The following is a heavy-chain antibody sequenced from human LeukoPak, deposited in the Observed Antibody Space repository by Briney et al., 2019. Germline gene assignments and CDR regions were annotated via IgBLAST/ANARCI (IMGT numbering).Heavy chain of an antibody. D-gene: IGHD3-10*01. V-gene: IGHV4-31*03. CDR3: ARADNTGGYWAFDI. Sequence: SQTLSLTCTVSGGSISSGGYYWSWIRQHPGKGLEWIGYIYYSGSNYYNPSLKSRVTISVDTSKNQFSLKLSSVNAADTAVYYCARADNTGGYWAFDIWGQGTMVTVSS. CDR1: GGSISSGGYY. J-gene: IGHJ3*02. CDR2: IYYSGSN.